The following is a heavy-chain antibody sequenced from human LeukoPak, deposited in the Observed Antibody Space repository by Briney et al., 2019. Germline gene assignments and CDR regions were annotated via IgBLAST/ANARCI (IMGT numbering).Heavy chain of an antibody. CDR1: GFTFSSYW. CDR2: IKQDGSNK. D-gene: IGHD6-19*01. Sequence: GGSLRLSCAASGFTFSSYWMSWVRQAPGKGLEWVANIKQDGSNKYYADSVKGRFTISRDNSKNTLYLQMNSLRAEDTAVYYCAKEEGSGWYFTYYFDYWGQGTLVTVSS. J-gene: IGHJ4*02. V-gene: IGHV3-7*01. CDR3: AKEEGSGWYFTYYFDY.